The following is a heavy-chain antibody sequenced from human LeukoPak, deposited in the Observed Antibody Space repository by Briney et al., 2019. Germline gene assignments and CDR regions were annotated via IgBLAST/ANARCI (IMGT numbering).Heavy chain of an antibody. CDR2: IHYDGNT. Sequence: SETLSLTCTVSGGSISSSTYSWPWIRQPPGKGLEWIGSIHYDGNTYYKPSLKSRVTISVDTSKIQFSLRLSSATAADMATYYCARHPLNNYASYYWGQGTLVTVSS. V-gene: IGHV4-39*01. CDR3: ARHPLNNYASYY. CDR1: GGSISSSTYS. J-gene: IGHJ4*02. D-gene: IGHD5-24*01.